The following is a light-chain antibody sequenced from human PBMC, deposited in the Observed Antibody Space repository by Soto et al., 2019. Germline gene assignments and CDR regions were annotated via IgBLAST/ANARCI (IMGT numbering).Light chain of an antibody. V-gene: IGKV3-11*01. CDR1: QSIANH. J-gene: IGKJ5*01. CDR3: QQRNDWPRDS. CDR2: GAS. Sequence: EIVLTQSPDTVSLSPGERVTLSCRASQSIANHVAWYHQRPGQPPRLVIYGASNRATDIPARFSGSGSGTDFTLTISGLEAEDSGVYYCQQRNDWPRDSFGQGTRLEIK.